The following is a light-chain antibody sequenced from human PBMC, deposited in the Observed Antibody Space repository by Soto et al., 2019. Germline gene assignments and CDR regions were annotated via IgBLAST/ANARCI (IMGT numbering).Light chain of an antibody. CDR3: HQRSNLPFT. CDR1: QSVSSY. CDR2: DAS. V-gene: IGKV3-11*01. Sequence: EIVLTQSPATLSLSPGERATLSCRASQSVSSYLAWSQQKPGQAPRLLIYDASNRATAVPARFSGSGSGTDFTLTISSLEPEDFAVYYCHQRSNLPFTFGPGTKVDVK. J-gene: IGKJ3*01.